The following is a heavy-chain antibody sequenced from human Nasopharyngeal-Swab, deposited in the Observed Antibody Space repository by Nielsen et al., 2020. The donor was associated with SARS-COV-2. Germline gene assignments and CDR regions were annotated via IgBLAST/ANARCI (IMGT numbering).Heavy chain of an antibody. J-gene: IGHJ4*02. CDR1: GFAFGDYA. Sequence: GESLKISCTASGFAFGDYAMSWFRQAPGKGLEWVGFIRSKAYGGTTEYAASVKGRFTISRDDSKSIAYLQMNSLKTEDTAVYYCTFATYYYDRWGQGTLVTVSS. V-gene: IGHV3-49*03. CDR2: IRSKAYGGTT. CDR3: TFATYYYDR. D-gene: IGHD3-22*01.